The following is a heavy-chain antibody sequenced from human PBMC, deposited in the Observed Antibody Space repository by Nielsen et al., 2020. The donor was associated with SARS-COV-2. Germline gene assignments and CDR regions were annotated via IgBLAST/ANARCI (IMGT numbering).Heavy chain of an antibody. J-gene: IGHJ6*02. Sequence: GESLKISCAASGFTFSSYWMHWVRQAPGKGLVWVSRINSDGSSTSHADSVKGRFTISRDNAKNTLYLQMNSLRAEDTAVYYCARAPYEGDGMDVWGQGTTVTVSS. CDR1: GFTFSSYW. D-gene: IGHD3-16*01. V-gene: IGHV3-74*01. CDR3: ARAPYEGDGMDV. CDR2: INSDGSST.